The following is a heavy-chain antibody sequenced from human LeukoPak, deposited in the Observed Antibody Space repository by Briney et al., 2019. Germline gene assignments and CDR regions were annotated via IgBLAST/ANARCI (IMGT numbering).Heavy chain of an antibody. Sequence: GESLRLSCAASGFTFTTYWMTWVRQAPGKGLEGVANIKHDGSERYYVDSVKGRFTISRDNAKNSVYLQMNSLRAEDTAVYYCARDLGLTGYDLLDYWGQGTLVTVSS. D-gene: IGHD5-12*01. V-gene: IGHV3-7*01. CDR1: GFTFTTYW. CDR3: ARDLGLTGYDLLDY. CDR2: IKHDGSER. J-gene: IGHJ4*02.